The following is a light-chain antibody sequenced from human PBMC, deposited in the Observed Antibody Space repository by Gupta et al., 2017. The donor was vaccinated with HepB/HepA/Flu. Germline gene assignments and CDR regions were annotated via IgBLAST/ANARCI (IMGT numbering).Light chain of an antibody. CDR2: DVI. CDR3: SSLTTKNTLL. Sequence: QSALTQPASVSGSLGQSITLSCPGTSSDIGAYNHVSWYQQHPGKAPKLMIYDVINRPSGVPNRFSGSKSGNTASLTISGLQAEDEADYYCSSLTTKNTLLFGGGTKFTVL. J-gene: IGLJ2*01. V-gene: IGLV2-14*03. CDR1: SSDIGAYNH.